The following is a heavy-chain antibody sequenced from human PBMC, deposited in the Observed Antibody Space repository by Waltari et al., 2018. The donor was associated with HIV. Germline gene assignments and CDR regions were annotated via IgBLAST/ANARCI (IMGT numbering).Heavy chain of an antibody. V-gene: IGHV4-34*02. J-gene: IGHJ4*02. CDR1: GASFNDYY. Sequence: VQLQQWGAGLLKPSETLSRTCAVYGASFNDYYWGWIRQTPGKGLEWIGEINHSGTTNYNPSLKSRVAMSLDTAKNQSSLNLTSVTAADTAMYYCARGTYRNGGGLPFDFWDQGTLVTVSS. D-gene: IGHD2-15*01. CDR2: INHSGTT. CDR3: ARGTYRNGGGLPFDF.